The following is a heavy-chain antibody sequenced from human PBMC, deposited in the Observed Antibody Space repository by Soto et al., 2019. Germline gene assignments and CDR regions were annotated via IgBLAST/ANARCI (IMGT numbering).Heavy chain of an antibody. CDR3: EKDMRGSSLGGYNWFDP. V-gene: IGHV3-9*01. CDR1: GFTFDDYA. J-gene: IGHJ5*02. CDR2: ISWNSGSI. D-gene: IGHD6-6*01. Sequence: EVQLVESGGGLVQPGRSLRLSCAASGFTFDDYAMHWVRQAPGNGLEWVSGISWNSGSIGYADSVKGRFTISRDNAKNSLYLQMNSLRAEDTALYYCEKDMRGSSLGGYNWFDPWGQGTLVTVSS.